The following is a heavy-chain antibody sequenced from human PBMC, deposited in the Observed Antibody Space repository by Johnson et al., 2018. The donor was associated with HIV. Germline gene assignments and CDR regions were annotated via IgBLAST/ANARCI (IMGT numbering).Heavy chain of an antibody. CDR3: AKDRVVTNDAFDI. J-gene: IGHJ3*02. Sequence: QVQLVESGGAVVQPGGSLRLSCAASGFTFSDYYMSWIRQGTGKGLEWVALISYDGSNKYYADSVKGRFTISRDNSKNTLYLQMNSLRAEDTAVYYCAKDRVVTNDAFDIWGQGTMVTVSS. CDR1: GFTFSDYY. CDR2: ISYDGSNK. V-gene: IGHV3-30*18. D-gene: IGHD2-21*02.